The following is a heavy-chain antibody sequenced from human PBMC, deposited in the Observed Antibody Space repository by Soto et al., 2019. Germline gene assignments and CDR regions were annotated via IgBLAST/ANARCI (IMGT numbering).Heavy chain of an antibody. Sequence: EVPLVESGGGLVQPGGSLRLSCAASGFTFSSYWMHWVRQAPGKGLVWVSRINSDGSSTSYADSVKGRFTISRDNAKNTLYLQMNSLRAEDTAVHYCAVAVAGPTAIGYWGQGTLVTVSS. V-gene: IGHV3-74*01. CDR2: INSDGSST. J-gene: IGHJ4*02. CDR3: AVAVAGPTAIGY. CDR1: GFTFSSYW. D-gene: IGHD6-19*01.